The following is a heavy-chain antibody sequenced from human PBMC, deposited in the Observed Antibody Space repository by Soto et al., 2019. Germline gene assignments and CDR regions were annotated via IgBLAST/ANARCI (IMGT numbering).Heavy chain of an antibody. CDR2: IYGGGDT. D-gene: IGHD3-3*01. Sequence: GGSLRLSCAASGFTVSSKYMSWVRQAPGKGLEWISVIYGGGDTYYADSVKGRFTISRDNSKNTLFLQMDSLTAEDTAVYFCAREPWRSGDLTGVYWGQGALVTVSS. CDR1: GFTVSSKY. CDR3: AREPWRSGDLTGVY. V-gene: IGHV3-53*01. J-gene: IGHJ4*02.